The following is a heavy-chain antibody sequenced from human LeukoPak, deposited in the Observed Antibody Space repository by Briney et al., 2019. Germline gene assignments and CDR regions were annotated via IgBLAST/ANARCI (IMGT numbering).Heavy chain of an antibody. CDR3: AKDSGPSVSSLDY. CDR2: ISWNSGSI. J-gene: IGHJ4*02. V-gene: IGHV3-9*01. D-gene: IGHD1-26*01. CDR1: AFSLNAYN. Sequence: GGSLRLSCAASAFSLNAYNMNWVRQAPGKGLEWVSGISWNSGSIGYADSVKGRFTISRDDAKNSLYLQMNSLRAEDTALYYCAKDSGPSVSSLDYWGQGTLVTVSS.